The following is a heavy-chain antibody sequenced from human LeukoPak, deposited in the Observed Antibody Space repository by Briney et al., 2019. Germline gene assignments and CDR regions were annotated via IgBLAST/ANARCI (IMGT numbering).Heavy chain of an antibody. Sequence: GASVKVSCKASGYTFTGYYMHWVRQAPGQGLEWMGWINPNSGGTNYAQKFQGRDTMTRDTSISTAYMELSRLRSDDTAVYYCARVRISSLFFDYYGMDVWGQGTTVTVSS. V-gene: IGHV1-2*02. CDR2: INPNSGGT. D-gene: IGHD3-3*01. CDR1: GYTFTGYY. CDR3: ARVRISSLFFDYYGMDV. J-gene: IGHJ6*02.